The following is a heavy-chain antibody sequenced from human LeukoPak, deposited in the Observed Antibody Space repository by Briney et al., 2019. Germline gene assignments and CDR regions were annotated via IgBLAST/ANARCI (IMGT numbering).Heavy chain of an antibody. CDR2: ISGSGGST. J-gene: IGHJ5*02. CDR3: AKAAQVGGWEPPHH. V-gene: IGHV3-23*01. CDR1: GFTFSDCA. D-gene: IGHD1-26*01. Sequence: PGGSLRLSCAVSGFTFSDCAMSWVRQAPGKGLEWVSAISGSGGSTYYADSVKGRFTISRDNSKNTLYLQMNSLRAEDTAVYYCAKAAQVGGWEPPHHWGQGTLVTVSS.